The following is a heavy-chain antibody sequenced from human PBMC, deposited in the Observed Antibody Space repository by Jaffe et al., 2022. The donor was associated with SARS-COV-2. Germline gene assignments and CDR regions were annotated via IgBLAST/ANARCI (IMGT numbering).Heavy chain of an antibody. CDR3: ARGPHITLFHLPLDS. V-gene: IGHV1-8*01. CDR1: GYTFTSFD. D-gene: IGHD3-10*02. J-gene: IGHJ4*02. Sequence: QVQLVQSGAEVKKPGASVKVSCWASGYTFTSFDIIWVRQATGQGLEWMGWMKSNSANTAYAQRIQGRVTMTRNISISTAYMELSCLRSEDTAVYDCARGPHITLFHLPLDSWGQGTLVTVSS. CDR2: MKSNSANT.